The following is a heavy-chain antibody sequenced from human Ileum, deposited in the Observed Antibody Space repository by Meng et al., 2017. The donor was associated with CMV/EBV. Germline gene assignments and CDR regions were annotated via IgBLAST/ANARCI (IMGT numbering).Heavy chain of an antibody. CDR3: ARNVGFYSSQIAY. CDR1: GGSTTSSTYY. V-gene: IGHV4-39*07. CDR2: VYYSGTT. D-gene: IGHD3-3*01. Sequence: QLQEWGAGLFKPSETLPRTCTASGGSTTSSTYYWGWIRQPPGKGLEWIGSVYYSGTTYYNPSLKSRVNMSIDTSKNRFSLKLSSATAADTAVYYCARNVGFYSSQIAYWGQGALVTVSS. J-gene: IGHJ4*02.